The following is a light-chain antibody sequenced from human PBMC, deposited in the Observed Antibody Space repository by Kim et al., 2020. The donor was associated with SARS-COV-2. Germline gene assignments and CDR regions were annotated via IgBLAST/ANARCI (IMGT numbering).Light chain of an antibody. V-gene: IGKV3-15*01. J-gene: IGKJ4*01. Sequence: SPGERVTLSCRASQSVRNNLAWYQQRPGQAPGLLIYGASTRATDVSDRFSGSGSGTEFTLTIRSLQSEDLAVYYCQQYNDWPLLTFGGGTKVDIK. CDR3: QQYNDWPLLT. CDR2: GAS. CDR1: QSVRNN.